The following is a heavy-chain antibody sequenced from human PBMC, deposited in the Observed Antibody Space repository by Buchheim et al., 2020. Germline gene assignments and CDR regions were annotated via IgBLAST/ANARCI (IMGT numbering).Heavy chain of an antibody. J-gene: IGHJ6*02. CDR1: EFTFSDFG. CDR2: ITNDGSNK. D-gene: IGHD5-24*01. Sequence: QVHLVESGGGVVQPGRSRRLSCVASEFTFSDFGMNWVRQAPGKGLEWVAGITNDGSNKYYAESVKGRFAVSRDNSKNTLYLQMIRMNTQSAAVYYCSEYLNSCAYYNYILDVWGQGT. V-gene: IGHV3-30*18. CDR3: SEYLNSCAYYNYILDV.